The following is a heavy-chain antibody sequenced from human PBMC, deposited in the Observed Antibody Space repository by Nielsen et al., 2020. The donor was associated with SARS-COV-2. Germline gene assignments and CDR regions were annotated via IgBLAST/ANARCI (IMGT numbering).Heavy chain of an antibody. D-gene: IGHD3-10*01. CDR3: ARDNFGSGGTASYGMDV. V-gene: IGHV7-4-1*02. CDR1: GYRFTRYA. CDR2: INTSTGKP. J-gene: IGHJ6*02. Sequence: ASVKVSCKASGYRFTRYALNWVRQAPGEGPEWMGWINTSTGKPTYAHAFTGRFVFSLDTSVSTAYLQISSLKAEDSAVYYCARDNFGSGGTASYGMDVWGQGTTVTVSS.